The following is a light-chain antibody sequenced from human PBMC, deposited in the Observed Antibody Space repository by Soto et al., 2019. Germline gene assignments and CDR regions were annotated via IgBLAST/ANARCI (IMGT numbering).Light chain of an antibody. V-gene: IGKV1-5*03. J-gene: IGKJ4*01. CDR2: KAS. Sequence: DIQMTQSPSTLSASVGDRVTITCRASQSISSWLAGYQQKPGKAPKLLIYKASGLESGVPSRFSGSGSGTDFTLTSSSLQPDDFATYYCQQYNSYSPLTFGGGTKVEIK. CDR1: QSISSW. CDR3: QQYNSYSPLT.